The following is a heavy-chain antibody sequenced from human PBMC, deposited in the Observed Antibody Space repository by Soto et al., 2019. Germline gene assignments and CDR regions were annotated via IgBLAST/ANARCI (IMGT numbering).Heavy chain of an antibody. CDR2: ISGSGGST. D-gene: IGHD3-16*02. CDR1: GFTFSSYA. V-gene: IGHV3-23*01. CDR3: AKGGRDYIWGSYRYNYYFDY. Sequence: EVQLLESGGGLVQPGGSLRLSCAASGFTFSSYAMSWVRQAPGKGLEWVSAISGSGGSTYYADSVKGRFTISRDNSKNTVYLQMNSLRAEDTAVYYCAKGGRDYIWGSYRYNYYFDYWGQGTLVTVSS. J-gene: IGHJ4*02.